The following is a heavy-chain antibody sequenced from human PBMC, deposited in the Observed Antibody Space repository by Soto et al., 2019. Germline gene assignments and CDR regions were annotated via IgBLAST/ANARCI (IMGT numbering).Heavy chain of an antibody. V-gene: IGHV4-4*02. J-gene: IGHJ4*02. CDR3: ASMGYSSSQGY. CDR1: GGSISSSNW. CDR2: IYHSGST. Sequence: SETLTLTCAVSGGSISSSNWWSWVRQPPGKGLEWIGEIYHSGSTNYNPSLKSRVTISVDKSKNQFSLKLSSVTAADTAVYYCASMGYSSSQGYWGQGTLVTVSS. D-gene: IGHD6-13*01.